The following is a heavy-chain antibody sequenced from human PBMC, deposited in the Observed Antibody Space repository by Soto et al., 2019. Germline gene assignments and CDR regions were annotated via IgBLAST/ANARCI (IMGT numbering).Heavy chain of an antibody. CDR3: ARARHLRHIVVVTDIIDY. V-gene: IGHV3-21*01. CDR1: GFTFCSYS. D-gene: IGHD2-21*02. CDR2: ISSSSSYI. Sequence: GGSLRLSCAASGFTFCSYSMNWVRQAPGKGLEWVSSISSSSSYIYYADSVKGRFTISRDNAKNSLYLQMNSLRAEDTAVYYCARARHLRHIVVVTDIIDYWGQGTLVTVSS. J-gene: IGHJ4*02.